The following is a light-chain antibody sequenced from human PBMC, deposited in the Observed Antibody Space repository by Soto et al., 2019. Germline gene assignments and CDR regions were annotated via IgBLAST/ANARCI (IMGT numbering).Light chain of an antibody. CDR2: TAS. V-gene: IGKV3-20*01. CDR1: QSVSSGY. CDR3: QQYGISPYT. J-gene: IGKJ2*01. Sequence: EIVLTQSPGTLSLSPGERATLSCRASQSVSSGYLAWYQQRPGQAPRLLIYTASSRATGIPDRFSGSGSGTDFTLTISRLEPEDFAVYYCQQYGISPYTFGQGTKLEIK.